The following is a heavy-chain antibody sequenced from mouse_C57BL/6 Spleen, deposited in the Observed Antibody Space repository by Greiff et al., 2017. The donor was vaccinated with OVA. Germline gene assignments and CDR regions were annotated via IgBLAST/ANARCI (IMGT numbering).Heavy chain of an antibody. CDR2: INPNYGTT. CDR1: GYSFTDYN. CDR3: ARRMGNYDPYYAMDD. D-gene: IGHD2-4*01. J-gene: IGHJ4*01. Sequence: VQLKESGPELVTPGASVKISCKASGYSFTDYNMNWVKQSNGKSLEWIGVINPNYGTTSYNQKFKGKATLTVDQSSSTAYMQLNSLTSEDSAVYYCARRMGNYDPYYAMDDWGQGTSVTVSS. V-gene: IGHV1-39*01.